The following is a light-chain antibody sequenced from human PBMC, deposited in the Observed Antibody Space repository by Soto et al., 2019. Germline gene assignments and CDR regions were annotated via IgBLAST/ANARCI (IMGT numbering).Light chain of an antibody. CDR1: QDIAIY. CDR2: TAS. V-gene: IGKV1-9*01. Sequence: IQLTQSPASLSASVGDMVTFNFRASQDIAIYLAWYQQKPGEAPNLLIHTASTLHGGVPSRFSGSGSGTDFTLTITSLQAEDFATYYCQQTRAYPSTFGGGTKVDIK. CDR3: QQTRAYPST. J-gene: IGKJ4*01.